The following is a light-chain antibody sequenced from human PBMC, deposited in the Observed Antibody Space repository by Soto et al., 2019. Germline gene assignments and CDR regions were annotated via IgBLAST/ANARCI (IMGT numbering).Light chain of an antibody. Sequence: QPVLTQPPSMSGAPGQRVTISCTGTNSNIGAGYDVHWYQKLPGTAPKLLIHGNTNRPSGVPDRFSGSKSGTSASLAITGLQADDEADYYCQSYDSSLSVVFGGGTKLTVL. CDR1: NSNIGAGYD. CDR3: QSYDSSLSVV. V-gene: IGLV1-40*01. CDR2: GNT. J-gene: IGLJ2*01.